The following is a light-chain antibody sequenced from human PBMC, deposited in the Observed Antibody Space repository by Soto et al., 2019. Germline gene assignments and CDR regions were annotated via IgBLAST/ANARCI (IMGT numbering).Light chain of an antibody. J-gene: IGKJ1*01. Sequence: DIQMTQSPSTLSASVGDRVTITCRASQSISTWLAWYQHKPGKAPNLLIYKASSLESGVPSRFSGSGSGTEFTLTISNLQPDDFATYYCQQYNYYSRTFGQGTKVDIK. V-gene: IGKV1-5*03. CDR3: QQYNYYSRT. CDR1: QSISTW. CDR2: KAS.